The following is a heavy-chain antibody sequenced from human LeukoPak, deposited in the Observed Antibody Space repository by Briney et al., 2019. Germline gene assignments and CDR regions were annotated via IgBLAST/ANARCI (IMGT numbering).Heavy chain of an antibody. D-gene: IGHD3-22*01. CDR3: ARGRVDYDSSGYYTPFDY. CDR1: GGSFSGYY. CDR2: INHSGST. Sequence: PSETLSLTCAVYGGSFSGYYWSWIRQPPGKGLEWIGEINHSGSTNYNPSLKSRVTISVDTSKNQFSLKLSSVTAADTAVYYCARGRVDYDSSGYYTPFDYWGQGALVTVSS. J-gene: IGHJ4*02. V-gene: IGHV4-34*01.